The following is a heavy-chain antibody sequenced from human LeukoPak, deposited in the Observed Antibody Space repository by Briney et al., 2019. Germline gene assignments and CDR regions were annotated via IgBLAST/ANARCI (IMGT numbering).Heavy chain of an antibody. Sequence: SETLSLTCTVSGGSISSYYWSWIRQPPGKGLEWIGYINYSGSTKYNPSLKSRVTISVDTSKNQFSLKVSSTTAEYTAFYYCANHPSSSGLYYFDYWGQGTLVTVSS. CDR1: GGSISSYY. CDR3: ANHPSSSGLYYFDY. CDR2: INYSGST. J-gene: IGHJ4*02. V-gene: IGHV4-59*08. D-gene: IGHD6-19*01.